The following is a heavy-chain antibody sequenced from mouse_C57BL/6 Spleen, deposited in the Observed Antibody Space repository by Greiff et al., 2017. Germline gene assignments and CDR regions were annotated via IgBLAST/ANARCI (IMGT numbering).Heavy chain of an antibody. V-gene: IGHV3-6*01. CDR2: ISYDGSN. CDR1: GYSISSGYY. J-gene: IGHJ2*01. Sequence: EVKLMESGPGLVNPSQSLSLTCSVTGYSISSGYYWIWIRQFPGNKLEWMGYISYDGSNNYNPSLQNRISITRDTSKNQFFLKLNYVTAERIATYYCAMERLYYGSSYGDFDYWGQGTTLTVSS. CDR3: AMERLYYGSSYGDFDY. D-gene: IGHD1-1*01.